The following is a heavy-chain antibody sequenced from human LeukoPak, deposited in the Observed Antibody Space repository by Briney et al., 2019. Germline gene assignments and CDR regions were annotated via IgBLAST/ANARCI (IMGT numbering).Heavy chain of an antibody. Sequence: PGRSLRLSCAASGITFRSYGMHWVRQAPGKGLEWVAVISYDGSHKYYADSVKGRFSISRDNSKNTLYLQINSLRADDTAVYYCAKGARGDTVTSIVGLNWFDPWGQGTLVTVSS. J-gene: IGHJ5*02. V-gene: IGHV3-30*18. CDR2: ISYDGSHK. CDR3: AKGARGDTVTSIVGLNWFDP. D-gene: IGHD4-17*01. CDR1: GITFRSYG.